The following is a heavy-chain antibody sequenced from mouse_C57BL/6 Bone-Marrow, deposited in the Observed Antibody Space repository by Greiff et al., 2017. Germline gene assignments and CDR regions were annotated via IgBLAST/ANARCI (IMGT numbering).Heavy chain of an antibody. Sequence: EVQRVESGGGLVQPGGSLKLSCAASGFTFSDYYMYWVRQTPEKRLEWVAYISNGGGSTYYPDTVKGRFTISRDNAKNTLYLQMSRLKSEDTAMYYCARFGYFYYFDYWGQGTTLTVSS. D-gene: IGHD2-3*01. J-gene: IGHJ2*01. CDR2: ISNGGGST. CDR1: GFTFSDYY. V-gene: IGHV5-12*01. CDR3: ARFGYFYYFDY.